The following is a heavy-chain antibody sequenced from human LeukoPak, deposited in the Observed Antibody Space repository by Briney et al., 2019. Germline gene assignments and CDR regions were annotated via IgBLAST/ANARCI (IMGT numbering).Heavy chain of an antibody. V-gene: IGHV4-34*01. J-gene: IGHJ4*02. D-gene: IGHD5-18*01. CDR1: GGSFSGYY. CDR2: INHSGST. Sequence: WETLSLTCAVYGGSFSGYYWSWIRQPPGKGLEWIGEINHSGSTNYNPSLKSRVTISVDTSKNQFSLKLGSVTAADRAVYYCARGDLGLGTVWGQGTLVTVSS. CDR3: ARGDLGLGTV.